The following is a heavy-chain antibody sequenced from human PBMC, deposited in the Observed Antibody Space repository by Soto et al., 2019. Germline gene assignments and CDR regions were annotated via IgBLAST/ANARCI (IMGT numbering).Heavy chain of an antibody. J-gene: IGHJ4*02. CDR3: VSQRTTVPTQAYFDY. CDR1: GGSVTNSSYY. D-gene: IGHD4-17*01. V-gene: IGHV4-39*01. CDR2: VYYRGRS. Sequence: SETLSLTCTVSGGSVTNSSYYWGWIRQSPGKGLEWIGSVYYRGRSYSKSSVKSRVTISVDTSKNRFSLSLNSVTASDTTVYFCVSQRTTVPTQAYFDYWGPGALVTVSS.